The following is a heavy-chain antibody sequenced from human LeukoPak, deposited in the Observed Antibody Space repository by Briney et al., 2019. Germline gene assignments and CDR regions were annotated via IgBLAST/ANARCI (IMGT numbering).Heavy chain of an antibody. V-gene: IGHV4-59*01. CDR1: GGYISGYY. D-gene: IGHD2-8*01. J-gene: IGHJ6*02. CDR2: TYYSGST. Sequence: SETLSLTCTVSGGYISGYYWSWIRQPPGKGLEWIGYTYYSGSTYYNPSLKSRVTISVDTSKNQFSLKLNSVTAADTAVYYCARDEMGDVWGQGTTVTVSS. CDR3: ARDEMGDV.